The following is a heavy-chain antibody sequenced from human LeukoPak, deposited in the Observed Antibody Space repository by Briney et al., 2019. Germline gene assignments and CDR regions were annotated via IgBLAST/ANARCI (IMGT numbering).Heavy chain of an antibody. CDR1: GFTLSSYG. D-gene: IGHD6-25*01. V-gene: IGHV3-33*01. J-gene: IGHJ6*02. CDR3: ARDGKADYYYYGMDV. Sequence: GGSLRLSCAASGFTLSSYGMHWVRQAPGKGLEWVAVIWYDGSNKYYADSVKGRFTISRDNSKNTLYLQMNSLRAEDTAVYYCARDGKADYYYYGMDVWGQGTTVAISS. CDR2: IWYDGSNK.